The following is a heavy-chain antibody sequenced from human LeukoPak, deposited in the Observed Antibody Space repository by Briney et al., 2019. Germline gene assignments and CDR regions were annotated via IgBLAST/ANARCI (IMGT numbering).Heavy chain of an antibody. CDR3: AKAILVGARAWYAFDI. D-gene: IGHD1-26*01. Sequence: PGGSLRLSCAASGFTFDDYAMHWVRQAPGKGLEWLSGISWNSGSIGYADSVKGRFTISRDNAKNSLYLQMNSLRAEDTALYYCAKAILVGARAWYAFDIWGQGTMVTVSS. V-gene: IGHV3-9*01. CDR2: ISWNSGSI. J-gene: IGHJ3*02. CDR1: GFTFDDYA.